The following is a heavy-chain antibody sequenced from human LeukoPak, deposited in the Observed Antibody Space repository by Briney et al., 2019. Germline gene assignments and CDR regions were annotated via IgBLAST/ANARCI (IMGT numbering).Heavy chain of an antibody. Sequence: SETLSLTCTVSGGSISSYYWSWIRRPPGKGLEWIGYIYYSGSTNYNPSLKSRVTISVDTSKNQFSLKLSSVTAADTAVYYCARAHMTTVTTLFDYWGQGTLVTVSS. V-gene: IGHV4-59*01. J-gene: IGHJ4*02. D-gene: IGHD4-17*01. CDR1: GGSISSYY. CDR2: IYYSGST. CDR3: ARAHMTTVTTLFDY.